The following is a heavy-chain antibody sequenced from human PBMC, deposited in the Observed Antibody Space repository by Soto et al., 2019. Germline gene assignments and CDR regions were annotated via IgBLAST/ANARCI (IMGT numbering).Heavy chain of an antibody. D-gene: IGHD3-9*01. J-gene: IGHJ6*02. CDR1: GFTFSSYG. CDR3: AKDQLANYDILTGQYYYYYYGMDV. CDR2: ISYDGSNK. V-gene: IGHV3-30*18. Sequence: HPGGSLRLSCAASGFTFSSYGMHWVRQAPGKGLEWVAVISYDGSNKYYADSVKGRFTISRDNSKNTLYLQMNSLRAEDTAVYYCAKDQLANYDILTGQYYYYYYGMDVWGQGTTVTVSS.